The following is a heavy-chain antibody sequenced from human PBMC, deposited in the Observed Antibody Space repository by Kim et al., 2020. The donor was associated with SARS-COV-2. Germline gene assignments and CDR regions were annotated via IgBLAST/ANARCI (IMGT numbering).Heavy chain of an antibody. D-gene: IGHD4-17*01. CDR1: GFTFSNAW. J-gene: IGHJ3*02. Sequence: GGSLRLSCAASGFTFSNAWMSWVRQAPGKGLEWVGRIKSKTDGGTTDYAAPVKGRFTISRDDSKNTLYLQMNSLKTEDTAVYYCTTDFVGDADYGDYNDAFDIWGQGTMVTVSS. V-gene: IGHV3-15*01. CDR3: TTDFVGDADYGDYNDAFDI. CDR2: IKSKTDGGTT.